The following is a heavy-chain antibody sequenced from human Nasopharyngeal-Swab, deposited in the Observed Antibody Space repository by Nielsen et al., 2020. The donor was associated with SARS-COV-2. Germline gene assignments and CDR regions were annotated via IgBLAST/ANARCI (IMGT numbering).Heavy chain of an antibody. V-gene: IGHV1-2*02. Sequence: ASVKVSCKASGYTFTAYYMHWVRQAPGQGLEWMGWINPISGGTNHAQKFQGRVTMTRDTSISTAYMELSRLTSDDTALYYCAREELGGDYNWFDPWGQGTLVTVSS. CDR3: AREELGGDYNWFDP. CDR2: INPISGGT. CDR1: GYTFTAYY. J-gene: IGHJ5*02. D-gene: IGHD4-17*01.